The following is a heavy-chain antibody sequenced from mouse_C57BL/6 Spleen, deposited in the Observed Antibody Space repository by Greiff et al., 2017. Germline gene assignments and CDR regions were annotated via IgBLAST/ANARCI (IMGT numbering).Heavy chain of an antibody. CDR1: GFTFSDYG. V-gene: IGHV5-17*01. J-gene: IGHJ3*01. D-gene: IGHD2-4*01. Sequence: EVKLVESGGGLVKPGGSLKLSCAASGFTFSDYGMHWVRQAPEKGLEWVAYISSGSSTIYYAATVKGRFTISRDNAKNTLFLQMTSLRSEDTAMYYCAGWDYDEAWFAYWGQGTLVTVSA. CDR3: AGWDYDEAWFAY. CDR2: ISSGSSTI.